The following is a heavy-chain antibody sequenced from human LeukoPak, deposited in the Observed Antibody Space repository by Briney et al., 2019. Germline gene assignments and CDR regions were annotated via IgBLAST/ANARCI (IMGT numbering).Heavy chain of an antibody. D-gene: IGHD3-22*01. Sequence: PGGSLRLSCAASGFTLSSYWMSWVRQAPGKGLEWVANIKQDGSEKYYVDSVKGGFTISRDNSKNTVYLQMNSLRAEDTAVYYCAKDPTHFRVWDDYDNTRLNYWGQGTLVTVSS. CDR1: GFTLSSYW. J-gene: IGHJ4*02. CDR2: IKQDGSEK. CDR3: AKDPTHFRVWDDYDNTRLNY. V-gene: IGHV3-7*01.